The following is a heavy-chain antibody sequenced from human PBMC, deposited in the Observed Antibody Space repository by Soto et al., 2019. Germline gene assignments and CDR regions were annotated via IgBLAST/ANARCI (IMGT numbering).Heavy chain of an antibody. J-gene: IGHJ6*04. Sequence: PGGSLRLSCAASGFTFSPYYMSWVRQAPGMGLEWLAMTTQDGNDKHYVDSVRGRFTISRDSAKNSLYLQMNSLTDEDTAVYYCAREIMITFGGVIPPASAMDAWGKGTRATFS. CDR3: AREIMITFGGVIPPASAMDA. D-gene: IGHD3-16*02. CDR1: GFTFSPYY. CDR2: TTQDGNDK. V-gene: IGHV3-7*01.